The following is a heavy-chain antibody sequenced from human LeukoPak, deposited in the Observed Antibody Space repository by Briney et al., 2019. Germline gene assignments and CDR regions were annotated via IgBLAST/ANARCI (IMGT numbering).Heavy chain of an antibody. CDR2: ISGSGGST. J-gene: IGHJ4*02. Sequence: GGSLRLSCAASGFTFSSYGMSWVRQAPGKGLEWVSAISGSGGSTYYADSVKGRFTISRDNSKNTLYLQMNSLRAEDTAVYYCARRAGIYSHPYDYWGQGTLVTVSS. CDR1: GFTFSSYG. CDR3: ARRAGIYSHPYDY. V-gene: IGHV3-23*01. D-gene: IGHD1-14*01.